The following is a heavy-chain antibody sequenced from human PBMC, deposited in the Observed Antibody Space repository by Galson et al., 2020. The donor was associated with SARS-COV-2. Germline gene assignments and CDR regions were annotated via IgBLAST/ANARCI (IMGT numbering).Heavy chain of an antibody. J-gene: IGHJ2*01. CDR1: GRSINTGSYA. CDR3: ARTYGSGQLGYFDL. CDR2: IYPTGNFPTGRS. Sequence: SETLSLTCTVSGRSINTGSYAWAWIRQSAGKGLQWIGRIYPTGNFPTGRSKYNLSLKSRVSMSVDMSKNQFSLTLTSVTVADTAVYYCARTYGSGQLGYFDLWGRGAPVIVSP. V-gene: IGHV4-61*02. D-gene: IGHD1-1*01.